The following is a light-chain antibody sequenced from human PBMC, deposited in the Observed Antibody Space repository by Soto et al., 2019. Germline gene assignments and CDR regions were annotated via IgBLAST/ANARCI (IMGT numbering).Light chain of an antibody. CDR3: QQYGSPRYT. Sequence: EIVLTQSPGTLSLSPGERATLSCRANQSVSSSYLAWYQQKPGQAPRLLIYGASSRATGIPDRFSGSGSGTDFTLTISRLEPEDFAVYYCQQYGSPRYTFGQGTKLEIK. CDR1: QSVSSSY. CDR2: GAS. V-gene: IGKV3-20*01. J-gene: IGKJ2*01.